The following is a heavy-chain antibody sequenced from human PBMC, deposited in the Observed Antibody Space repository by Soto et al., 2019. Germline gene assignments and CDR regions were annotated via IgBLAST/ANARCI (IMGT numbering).Heavy chain of an antibody. J-gene: IGHJ5*02. CDR1: GYSFTSYW. V-gene: IGHV5-51*01. Sequence: GESLKISCKGSGYSFTSYWIGWVRQMPGKGLEWMGIIYPGDSDTRYNPSFQGQVTISADKSISTVYLQWTSLKASDSAIYYCARHEQIGTWFDPWGQGTLVTVSS. CDR3: ARHEQIGTWFDP. D-gene: IGHD6-6*01. CDR2: IYPGDSDT.